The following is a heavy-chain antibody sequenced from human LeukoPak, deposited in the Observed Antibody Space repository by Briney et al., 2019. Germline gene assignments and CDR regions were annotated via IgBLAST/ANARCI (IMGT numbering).Heavy chain of an antibody. V-gene: IGHV3-66*01. CDR2: IYSGGST. D-gene: IGHD1-26*01. J-gene: IGHJ3*02. CDR1: GFTVSSKY. Sequence: GGSLRLSCAASGFTVSSKYMSWVRQAPGKGLEWVSVIYSGGSTYYADSVKGRLTISRDNSKNTLYLQMNSLRAEDTAVYYCARDVRALSSFDIWGQGTMVTVSS. CDR3: ARDVRALSSFDI.